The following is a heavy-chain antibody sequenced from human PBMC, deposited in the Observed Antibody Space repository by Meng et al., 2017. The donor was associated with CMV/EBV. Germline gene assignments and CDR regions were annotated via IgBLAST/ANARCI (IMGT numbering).Heavy chain of an antibody. D-gene: IGHD6-19*01. CDR2: ISGSGGST. CDR1: GFTFSSYA. V-gene: IGHV3-23*01. CDR3: AKDRTVAGKYYFDY. Sequence: GESLKISCAASGFTFSSYAMSWARQAPGKGLEWVSAISGSGGSTYYADSVKGRFTISRDNSKNTLYLQMNSLRAEDTAVYYCAKDRTVAGKYYFDYWGQGTLVTVSS. J-gene: IGHJ4*02.